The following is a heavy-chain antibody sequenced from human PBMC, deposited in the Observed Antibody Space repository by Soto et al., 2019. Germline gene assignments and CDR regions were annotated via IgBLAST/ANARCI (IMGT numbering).Heavy chain of an antibody. CDR1: GGTFSIYP. D-gene: IGHD2-21*02. V-gene: IGHV1-69*01. CDR2: IIPIFGTE. CDR3: ARGRYCGGDCPEYYFDY. Sequence: QVQLVQSGTEVLKPGSSVKFSCKASGGTFSIYPISWVRQAPVQGLEWMGGIIPIFGTESYAQKVQGRFTMTADEATCTDYMALSRLRSKDAAVYYCARGRYCGGDCPEYYFDYWGQGTMVTVSS. J-gene: IGHJ4*02.